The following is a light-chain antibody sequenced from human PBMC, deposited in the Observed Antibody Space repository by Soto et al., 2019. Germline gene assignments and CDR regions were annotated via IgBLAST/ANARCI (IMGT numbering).Light chain of an antibody. CDR2: GAS. Sequence: EIVMTQSPVTLSVSPGERATLSCRASQSVSGNLAWYQQKPGQAPRLLIYGASTRATGLPARFSGSGSGTEFTLTISSLQSEDFAVYYCQQDNDWPTITFGQGTRLESK. J-gene: IGKJ5*01. CDR3: QQDNDWPTIT. CDR1: QSVSGN. V-gene: IGKV3-15*01.